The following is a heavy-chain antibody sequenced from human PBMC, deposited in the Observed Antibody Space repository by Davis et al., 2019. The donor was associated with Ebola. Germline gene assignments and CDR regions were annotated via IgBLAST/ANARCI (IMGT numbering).Heavy chain of an antibody. Sequence: SETLSLTCAVYGGSFSGYYWSWIRQPPGKGLEWIGEINHSGSTNYNPSLKSRVTISVDTSKNQFSLKLSSVTAADTAVYYCARAVVVIGSDAFDIWGQGTMVTVSS. CDR1: GGSFSGYY. V-gene: IGHV4-34*01. CDR2: INHSGST. CDR3: ARAVVVIGSDAFDI. D-gene: IGHD2-21*01. J-gene: IGHJ3*02.